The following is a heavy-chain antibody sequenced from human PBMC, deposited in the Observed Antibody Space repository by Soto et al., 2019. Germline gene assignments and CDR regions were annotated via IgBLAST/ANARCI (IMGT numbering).Heavy chain of an antibody. Sequence: NPSETLSLTCAVYGGSFSGYYWSWIRQPPGKGLEWIGEINHSGSTNYNPSLKSRVTISVDTSKNQFSLKLSSVTAADTAVYYCARDKVVVVPAARRRDAFDIWGQGTMVTVSS. D-gene: IGHD2-2*01. CDR1: GGSFSGYY. CDR2: INHSGST. V-gene: IGHV4-34*01. J-gene: IGHJ3*02. CDR3: ARDKVVVVPAARRRDAFDI.